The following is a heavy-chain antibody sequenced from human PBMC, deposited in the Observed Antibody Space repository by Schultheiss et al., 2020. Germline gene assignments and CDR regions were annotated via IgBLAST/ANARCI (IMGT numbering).Heavy chain of an antibody. J-gene: IGHJ5*02. CDR1: GGSIISYY. V-gene: IGHV4-59*08. CDR3: ARRSGIAAAGTILGWFDP. CDR2: IYYTGNT. Sequence: SETLSLTCTVSGGSIISYYWSWIRQPPGQGLEWIGYIYYTGNTNYNPSLKSRVTMSVDTSKNQFSLKLSSVTAADTAVYYCARRSGIAAAGTILGWFDPWGQGTLVTVSS. D-gene: IGHD6-13*01.